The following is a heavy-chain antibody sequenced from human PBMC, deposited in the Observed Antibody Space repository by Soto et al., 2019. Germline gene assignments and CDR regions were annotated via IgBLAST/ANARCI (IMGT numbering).Heavy chain of an antibody. CDR1: GYTFTGYY. CDR2: INPNSGGT. Sequence: ASVKVSCKASGYTFTGYYMHWVRQAPGQGLEWMGWINPNSGGTNYAQKFQGWVTMTRDTSISTADMELSRLRSDDTAVYYCARDRIAAAGTGFDYWGQGTLVTVSS. D-gene: IGHD6-13*01. CDR3: ARDRIAAAGTGFDY. J-gene: IGHJ4*02. V-gene: IGHV1-2*04.